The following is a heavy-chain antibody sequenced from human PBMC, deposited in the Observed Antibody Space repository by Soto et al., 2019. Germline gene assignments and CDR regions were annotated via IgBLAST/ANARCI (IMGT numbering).Heavy chain of an antibody. J-gene: IGHJ4*02. CDR1: GFTFSNYG. Sequence: QVQLVESGGGVVQPGRSLRLSCAASGFTFSNYGMHWVRQDPGKGLEWVALISSDGSNKYSADSVKGRFTISRDNSKNTLYLQINNLKDEDTAVYYCAKDVYTYGSADFWGQRKLVNVSS. V-gene: IGHV3-30*18. CDR2: ISSDGSNK. D-gene: IGHD5-18*01. CDR3: AKDVYTYGSADF.